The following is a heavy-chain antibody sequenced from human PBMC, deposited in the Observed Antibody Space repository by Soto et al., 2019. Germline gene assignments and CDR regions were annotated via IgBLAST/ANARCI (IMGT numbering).Heavy chain of an antibody. CDR1: GFTFSTYW. J-gene: IGHJ4*02. Sequence: EVQLVESGGDLVQPGGSLRLSCAASGFTFSTYWMHWARQAPGKGLLCVSRIKTDGTYATYADSMKGRFTISRDNAKNTLYLQMNSLRVEDAAVYYCAAGGSGYFANWGQGTLVTVSS. CDR3: AAGGSGYFAN. CDR2: IKTDGTYA. D-gene: IGHD3-22*01. V-gene: IGHV3-74*01.